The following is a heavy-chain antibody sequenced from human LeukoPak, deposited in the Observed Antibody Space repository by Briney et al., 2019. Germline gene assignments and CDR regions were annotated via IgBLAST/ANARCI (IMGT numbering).Heavy chain of an antibody. V-gene: IGHV1-2*02. Sequence: ASVKVSCKASGYSFTGYYMHWVRQAPGQGLEWMGWINPNSGNTNYAQKFQDRVTMTRDTSISTAYMELCRLRSEDTAVYYCARDLDYGDYVGVDYWGQGTLVTVSS. CDR3: ARDLDYGDYVGVDY. D-gene: IGHD4-17*01. CDR1: GYSFTGYY. CDR2: INPNSGNT. J-gene: IGHJ4*02.